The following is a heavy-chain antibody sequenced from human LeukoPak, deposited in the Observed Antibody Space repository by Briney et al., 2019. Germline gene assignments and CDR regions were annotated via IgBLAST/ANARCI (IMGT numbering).Heavy chain of an antibody. J-gene: IGHJ6*03. CDR1: GGSISSGSYY. CDR3: ARLSEYYYYYMDV. D-gene: IGHD3-3*01. Sequence: SETLSLTCTVSGGSISSGSYYWSWIRQPAGKGLEWIGRIYTSGSTNYNPSLKSRVTISVDTSKNQFSLKLSSVTAADTAVYYCARLSEYYYYYMDVWGKGTTVTISS. V-gene: IGHV4-61*02. CDR2: IYTSGST.